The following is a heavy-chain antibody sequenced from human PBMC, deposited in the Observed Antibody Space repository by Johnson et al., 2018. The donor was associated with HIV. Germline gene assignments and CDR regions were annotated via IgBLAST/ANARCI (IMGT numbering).Heavy chain of an antibody. CDR3: ARERPRDAFDI. Sequence: EKLVESGGGLVQPGGSLRLSCAASGFTFSSYWMSWVRQAPGKGLEWVANIKQDGSDKYYVDSVKGRFTISRDNSKNSLDLQMNSLRAEDTAVYYCARERPRDAFDIWGQGTMVTVSS. CDR2: IKQDGSDK. V-gene: IGHV3-7*03. CDR1: GFTFSSYW. J-gene: IGHJ3*02.